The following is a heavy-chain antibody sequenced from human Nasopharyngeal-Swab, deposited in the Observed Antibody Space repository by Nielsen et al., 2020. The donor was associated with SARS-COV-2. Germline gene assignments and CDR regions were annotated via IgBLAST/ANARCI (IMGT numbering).Heavy chain of an antibody. J-gene: IGHJ5*02. CDR3: ARDCPGDGVRGRCGWFDP. CDR2: ISAYNGNT. V-gene: IGHV1-18*01. CDR1: GYTFTSYG. D-gene: IGHD3-10*01. Sequence: ASVKVSCKASGYTFTSYGISWVRQAPGQGLEWMGWISAYNGNTNYAQKLQGRVTMTTDTSTSTAYMELRSLRSDDTAVYYCARDCPGDGVRGRCGWFDPWGQGTLVTVSS.